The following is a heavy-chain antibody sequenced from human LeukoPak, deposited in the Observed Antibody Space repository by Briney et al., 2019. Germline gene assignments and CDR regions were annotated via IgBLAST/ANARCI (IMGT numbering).Heavy chain of an antibody. V-gene: IGHV1-24*01. CDR1: GYTLTELS. J-gene: IGHJ4*02. CDR2: FDPEDGET. D-gene: IGHD3-16*01. CDR3: ARGPRPIMITFGGVTPFDY. Sequence: ASVKVSCKVSGYTLTELSMHWVRQAPGKGLEWMGGFDPEDGETIYAQKFQGRVTMTRDMSTSTVYMELSSLRSEDTAVCYCARGPRPIMITFGGVTPFDYWGQGTLVTVSS.